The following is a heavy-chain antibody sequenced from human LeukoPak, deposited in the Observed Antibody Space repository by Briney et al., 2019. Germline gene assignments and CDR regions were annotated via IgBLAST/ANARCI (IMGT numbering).Heavy chain of an antibody. Sequence: GGSLRLSCAASGFTFSSYAMHWVRQAPGKGLEYVSAISSNGGSSYYANSVKGRFTIPRDNSKNTLYLQMGSLRAEDMAVYYCARALAYCGGDCYSGLDYWGQGTLVTVSS. D-gene: IGHD2-21*02. CDR2: ISSNGGSS. CDR3: ARALAYCGGDCYSGLDY. CDR1: GFTFSSYA. V-gene: IGHV3-64*01. J-gene: IGHJ4*02.